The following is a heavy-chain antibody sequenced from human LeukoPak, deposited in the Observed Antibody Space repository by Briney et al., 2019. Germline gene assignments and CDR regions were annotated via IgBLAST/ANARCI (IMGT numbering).Heavy chain of an antibody. D-gene: IGHD3-22*01. J-gene: IGHJ3*02. Sequence: SETLSLTCAVYGGSFSGYYWSWIRQPPGKGLEWIGEINHSGSTNYNPFLKSRVTISVDTSKNQFSLKLSSVTAADTAVYYCARRDYYDNYDAFDIWGQGTMVTVSS. CDR3: ARRDYYDNYDAFDI. CDR2: INHSGST. CDR1: GGSFSGYY. V-gene: IGHV4-34*01.